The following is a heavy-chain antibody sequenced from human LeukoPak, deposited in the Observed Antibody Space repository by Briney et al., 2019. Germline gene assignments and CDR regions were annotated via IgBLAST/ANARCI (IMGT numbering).Heavy chain of an antibody. CDR2: IYYSGST. CDR1: GGSISSSSYY. CDR3: ARRMGYCSGASCVTWFDP. D-gene: IGHD2-15*01. J-gene: IGHJ5*02. Sequence: SETLSLTCTVSGGSISSSSYYWGWIRQPPGKGLEWIGSIYYSGSTYYNPSLKSRVTISVDTSKNQFSLNLSSVTAADTAVYYCARRMGYCSGASCVTWFDPWGQGALVTVSS. V-gene: IGHV4-39*01.